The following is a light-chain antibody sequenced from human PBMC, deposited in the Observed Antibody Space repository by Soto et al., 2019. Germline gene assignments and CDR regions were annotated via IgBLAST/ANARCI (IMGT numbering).Light chain of an antibody. V-gene: IGKV3-15*01. Sequence: EVVMTQSPATLSVSPGERATLSCRASETVATNLAWYQQKPGQAPRLLISGASTRAAGISDRFRGSGSGTEFTLTIRRLEPEDFAVYYCQHCQPYGDSPPLTFGGGTKVDIK. CDR2: GAS. J-gene: IGKJ4*01. CDR1: ETVATN. CDR3: QHCQPYGDSPPLT.